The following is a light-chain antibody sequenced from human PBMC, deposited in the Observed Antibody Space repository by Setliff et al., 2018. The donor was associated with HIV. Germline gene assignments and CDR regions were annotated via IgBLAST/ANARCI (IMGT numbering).Light chain of an antibody. Sequence: QPVLPQSPSASASLGASVKLTCTLSSGHSSYDIAWHQQQPEKGPRFLMSLNSNGSHTKGDGIPDRFSGSSSGAERYLTISSLQSEDEADYYCQTWGTGIHYVFGTGTKVTVL. CDR3: QTWGTGIHYV. CDR1: SGHSSYD. J-gene: IGLJ1*01. CDR2: LNSNGSH. V-gene: IGLV4-69*01.